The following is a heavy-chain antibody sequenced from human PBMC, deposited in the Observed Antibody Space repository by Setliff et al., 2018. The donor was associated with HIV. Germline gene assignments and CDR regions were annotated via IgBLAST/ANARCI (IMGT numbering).Heavy chain of an antibody. CDR3: AKEGTSGWVLIDY. J-gene: IGHJ4*02. D-gene: IGHD2-2*01. V-gene: IGHV3-30*02. Sequence: HGGSLRLSCAASGFTSTDFGMHWVRQASGKGLEWVAFIHYDGNNKLYSDSVKGRFTISRDKSTNTLYLQMNSLRLEDTAVYYCAKEGTSGWVLIDYWGQGTLVTVSS. CDR1: GFTSTDFG. CDR2: IHYDGNNK.